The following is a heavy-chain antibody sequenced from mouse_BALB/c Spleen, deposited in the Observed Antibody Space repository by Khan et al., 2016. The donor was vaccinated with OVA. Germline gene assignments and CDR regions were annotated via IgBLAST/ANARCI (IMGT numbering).Heavy chain of an antibody. Sequence: IQLVQSGAELVKPGASVKLSCTASGFYIKDTYMHWVKQRPEQVLQWIGTIDPANGNTKYDPKFQGKATITTDTSSNTAYLQLSSLTSEDTAVYYCATLGGYAMDYWGQGTSVTVSS. V-gene: IGHV14-3*02. CDR2: IDPANGNT. CDR1: GFYIKDTY. CDR3: ATLGGYAMDY. J-gene: IGHJ4*01.